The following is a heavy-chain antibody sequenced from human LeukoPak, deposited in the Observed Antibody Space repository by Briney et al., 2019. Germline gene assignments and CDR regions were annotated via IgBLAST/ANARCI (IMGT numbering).Heavy chain of an antibody. D-gene: IGHD2-15*01. CDR1: GYNFKTHA. V-gene: IGHV1-18*01. CDR2: ISGYNGDT. Sequence: ASVKVSCKASGYNFKTHAFCWVRPVPGQGLEWMGWISGYNGDTAYAQKFQGRVTMTRDTSTSTVYMELSSLRSEDTAVYYCARGSCSGGSCYFDYWGQGTLVTVSS. CDR3: ARGSCSGGSCYFDY. J-gene: IGHJ4*02.